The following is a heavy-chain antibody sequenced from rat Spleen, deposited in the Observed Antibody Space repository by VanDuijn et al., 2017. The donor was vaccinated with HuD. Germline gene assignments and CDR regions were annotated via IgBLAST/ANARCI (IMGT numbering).Heavy chain of an antibody. J-gene: IGHJ2*01. V-gene: IGHV5-7*01. CDR2: ISYDGSST. CDR3: ARQGRYYFDY. D-gene: IGHD1-11*01. Sequence: EVQLVESGGGLVQPGRSLKLSCAASGFTFSDYNMAWVRQAPKKGLEWVATISYDGSSTYYRDSVKGRFTISRDNAKSTLYLQMDSLRSEDTATYYCARQGRYYFDYWGQGVMVTVSS. CDR1: GFTFSDYN.